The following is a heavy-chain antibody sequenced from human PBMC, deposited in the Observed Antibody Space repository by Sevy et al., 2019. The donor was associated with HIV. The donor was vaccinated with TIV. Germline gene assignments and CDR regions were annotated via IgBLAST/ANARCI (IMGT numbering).Heavy chain of an antibody. Sequence: SETLSLTCSVSGGSISGNFWAWNRQPPGKVLEWMGYIYYIGSTNSNPPLRSRVSISLDTSKNHFSLRLHSVTAADTAVYYCASGSGSYYDAFHIWGQGTMVTVSS. D-gene: IGHD1-26*01. CDR1: GGSISGNF. J-gene: IGHJ3*02. CDR2: IYYIGST. V-gene: IGHV4-59*01. CDR3: ASGSGSYYDAFHI.